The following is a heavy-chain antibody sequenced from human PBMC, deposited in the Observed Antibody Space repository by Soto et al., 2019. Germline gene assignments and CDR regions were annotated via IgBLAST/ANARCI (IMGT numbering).Heavy chain of an antibody. D-gene: IGHD2-21*02. V-gene: IGHV1-69*13. J-gene: IGHJ5*02. CDR1: GGTFSSYA. CDR3: ARDPPYCGGDCRVHNWFDP. Sequence: ASVKVSCKASGGTFSSYAISWVRQAPGQGLEWTGGIIPIFGTANYAQKFQGRVTITADESTSTAYMELSSLRSEDTAVYYCARDPPYCGGDCRVHNWFDPWGQGTLVTVSS. CDR2: IIPIFGTA.